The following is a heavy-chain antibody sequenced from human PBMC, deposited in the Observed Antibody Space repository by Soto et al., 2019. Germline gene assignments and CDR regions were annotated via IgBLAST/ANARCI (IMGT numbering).Heavy chain of an antibody. V-gene: IGHV4-39*01. CDR2: IYYSGST. J-gene: IGHJ5*02. CDR3: ERSRDEGWFDP. Sequence: PSETLSLTCTVSGGSISSSSYYWGWIRQPPGKGLEWIGSIYYSGSTYYNPSLKSRVTISVDTSKNQFSLKLSSVTAADTAVYYCERSRDEGWFDPWGQGTLVTVSS. CDR1: GGSISSSSYY.